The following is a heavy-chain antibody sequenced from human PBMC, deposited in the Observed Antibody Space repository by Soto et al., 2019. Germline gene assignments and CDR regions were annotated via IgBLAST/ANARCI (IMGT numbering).Heavy chain of an antibody. CDR3: ARDPDYGDYWGYFFDS. J-gene: IGHJ4*02. V-gene: IGHV1-2*02. D-gene: IGHD4-17*01. Sequence: QVQLVQSGAEVKKAGASVKVSCKTSGYTFAAYYIHWIRQAPGQGLEWMGWINPTSGGTVYAQDFQDRVTMTRDTSISKAYMELRRLNSDDTAVYYCARDPDYGDYWGYFFDSWGQGTPVTVSS. CDR1: GYTFAAYY. CDR2: INPTSGGT.